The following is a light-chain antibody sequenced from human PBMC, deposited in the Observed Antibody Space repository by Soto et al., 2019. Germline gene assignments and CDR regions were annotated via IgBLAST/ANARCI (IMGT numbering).Light chain of an antibody. V-gene: IGKV1-5*03. J-gene: IGKJ1*01. CDR3: QQYNSYPWT. CDR1: QTISSW. Sequence: IQMTQSPSTVTGSIVDRVTITCRASQTISSWLAWYQQKPGKAPKLLIYKASNLKSGVPSRFSGSGSGTEFTFTIISLQPTDFATYYCQQYNSYPWTFGQGTKVDIK. CDR2: KAS.